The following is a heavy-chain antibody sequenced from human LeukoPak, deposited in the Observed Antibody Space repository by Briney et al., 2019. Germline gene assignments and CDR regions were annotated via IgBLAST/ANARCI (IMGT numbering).Heavy chain of an antibody. CDR2: IRFDGGDK. CDR3: AKVLPLTFYYMDV. Sequence: PGGSLRLSCVASGVTFGTYGLHWVRQAPGKGLEWVAFIRFDGGDKSYADSVKGRFTISRDNSKNTLYLQMNSLRAEDTAIYYCAKVLPLTFYYMDVWGKGTTVTVSS. V-gene: IGHV3-30*02. CDR1: GVTFGTYG. D-gene: IGHD4/OR15-4a*01. J-gene: IGHJ6*03.